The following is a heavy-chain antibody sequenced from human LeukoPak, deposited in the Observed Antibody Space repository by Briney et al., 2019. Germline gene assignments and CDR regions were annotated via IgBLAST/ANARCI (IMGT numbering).Heavy chain of an antibody. J-gene: IGHJ4*02. D-gene: IGHD4-23*01. CDR1: GFTFSSYA. CDR2: ISGSGGTT. Sequence: PGGSLRLSCAASGFTFSSYAVSWVRQAPGKGLEWVSTISGSGGTTYYADSVKGRFTISRDNSRNTLSLQMISLRADDTAVYYCAKDRWTTVVRDLDYWGQGTLVTVSS. V-gene: IGHV3-23*01. CDR3: AKDRWTTVVRDLDY.